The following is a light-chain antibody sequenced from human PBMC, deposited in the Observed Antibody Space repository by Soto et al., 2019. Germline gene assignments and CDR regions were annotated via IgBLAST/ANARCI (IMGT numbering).Light chain of an antibody. Sequence: QSVLTQPASVSGSPGQSITISCTGTSSDVGSYNLVSWYQQHPGKAPKLMIYEGSKRPSGVSNRFSGSKSGNTASLTISGIQAEDEADYYCCSYAGSSTFGVAVLGGGTQLTVL. V-gene: IGLV2-23*03. CDR2: EGS. CDR3: CSYAGSSTFGVAV. CDR1: SSDVGSYNL. J-gene: IGLJ7*01.